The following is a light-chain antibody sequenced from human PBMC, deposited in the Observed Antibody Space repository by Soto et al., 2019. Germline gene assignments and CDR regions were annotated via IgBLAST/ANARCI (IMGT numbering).Light chain of an antibody. Sequence: QSVLTQPASVSGSPGQSITLSCTGTSGDIGSYNRVSWYQQHPGKAPKLIIYEVTDRPSGVSNRFSGSKSGNTDSLTISGLQAEDEDEYYCRSYTNINTRACVFGTGTTLTVL. CDR3: RSYTNINTRACV. CDR2: EVT. V-gene: IGLV2-14*01. CDR1: SGDIGSYNR. J-gene: IGLJ1*01.